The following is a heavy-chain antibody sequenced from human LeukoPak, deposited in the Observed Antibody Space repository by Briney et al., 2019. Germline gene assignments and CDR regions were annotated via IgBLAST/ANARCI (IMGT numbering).Heavy chain of an antibody. CDR3: ARGFDRQSFDI. CDR2: INHSGST. D-gene: IGHD3-22*01. Sequence: SETLSLTCAVYGGSFSVYYWSWIRQPPGKGLEWIGEINHSGSTNYNPSLKGRVTISVDTSKNQFSLKLSSVTAADTAVYYCARGFDRQSFDIWGQGTMVTVSS. CDR1: GGSFSVYY. V-gene: IGHV4-34*01. J-gene: IGHJ3*02.